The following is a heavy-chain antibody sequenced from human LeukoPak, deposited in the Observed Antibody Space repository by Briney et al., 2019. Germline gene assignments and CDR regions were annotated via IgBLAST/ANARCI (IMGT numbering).Heavy chain of an antibody. D-gene: IGHD3-22*01. V-gene: IGHV1-46*01. CDR1: GYTFTSYY. CDR2: INPSGGST. J-gene: IGHJ4*02. CDR3: ARGPLPYDSSGYDGVPYPHDY. Sequence: GASVKVSCKASGYTFTSYYMHWVRQAPGQGLEWMGIINPSGGSTSYAQKFQGRVTMTRDMSTSTVYMELSSLRSEDTAVYYCARGPLPYDSSGYDGVPYPHDYWGQGTLVTVSS.